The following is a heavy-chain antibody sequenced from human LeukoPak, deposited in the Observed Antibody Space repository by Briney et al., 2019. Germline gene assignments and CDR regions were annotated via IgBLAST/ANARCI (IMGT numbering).Heavy chain of an antibody. CDR3: ARALDSSGYHDY. CDR2: IYYSGST. D-gene: IGHD3-22*01. CDR1: GGSISSSSYY. J-gene: IGHJ4*02. Sequence: PSETLSLTCTVSGGSISSSSYYWGWIRQPPGKGLEWIGSIYYSGSTYYNPSLKSRVTISVDTSKNQFSLKLSSVTAADTAVYYCARALDSSGYHDYWGQGTLVTASS. V-gene: IGHV4-39*01.